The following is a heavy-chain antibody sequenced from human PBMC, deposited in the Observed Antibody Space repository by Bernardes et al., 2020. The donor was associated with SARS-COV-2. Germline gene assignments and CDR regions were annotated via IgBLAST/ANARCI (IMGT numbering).Heavy chain of an antibody. V-gene: IGHV6-1*01. CDR2: TSYRSQWNY. Sequence: QTPSLTIAISWDSFSSNSAVWHLLRQSPARGLEWLGRTSYRSQWNYDYAVSVKSRITISPDTSKNQFSLELTSVTPEDTAVYYCARGANYAMGVWGQGTTVTVSS. CDR3: ARGANYAMGV. CDR1: WDSFSSNSAV. J-gene: IGHJ6*02.